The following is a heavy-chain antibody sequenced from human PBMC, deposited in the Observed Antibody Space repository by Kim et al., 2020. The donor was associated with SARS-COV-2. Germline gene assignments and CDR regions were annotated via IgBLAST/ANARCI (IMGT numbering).Heavy chain of an antibody. D-gene: IGHD3-22*01. Sequence: SETLSLTCAVYGGSFSGYYWTWIRQPPGKGLEWIGEINHSGSANYNPSLKSRVTLSLDTSKNQFSLKLNSVTAADTAVYYCARGLSSITRIGGSFTGGIYGMDVWGQGTTVTVSS. CDR1: GGSFSGYY. V-gene: IGHV4-34*01. CDR3: ARGLSSITRIGGSFTGGIYGMDV. CDR2: INHSGSA. J-gene: IGHJ6*02.